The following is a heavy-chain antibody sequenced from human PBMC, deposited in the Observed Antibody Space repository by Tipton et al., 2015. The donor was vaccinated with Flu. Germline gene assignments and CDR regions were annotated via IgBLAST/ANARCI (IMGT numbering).Heavy chain of an antibody. Sequence: LRLSCTVSGGSIGSSGYYWGWIRQPPGKGLEWIGSIYYSGSTYYNPSLKSRVTISVDTSKNQFSLKLSSVTAADTAVYYCARYGTYDGSRYFQHWGQGTLVTVSS. J-gene: IGHJ1*01. CDR3: ARYGTYDGSRYFQH. CDR2: IYYSGST. V-gene: IGHV4-39*07. D-gene: IGHD1-26*01. CDR1: GGSIGSSGYY.